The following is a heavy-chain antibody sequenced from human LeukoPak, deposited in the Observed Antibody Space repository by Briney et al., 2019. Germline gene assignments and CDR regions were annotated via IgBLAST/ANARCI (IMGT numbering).Heavy chain of an antibody. CDR2: ISGSADNT. CDR1: GFTFSSYW. Sequence: GGSLRLSCAASGFTFSSYWMSWVRQAPGKGLEWVSAISGSADNTYYVDSVKGRFTISRDNSRNTLYLQMNSLRAEDTAIYYCAKERESYFEFDLWGQGTLVTVSS. J-gene: IGHJ4*02. D-gene: IGHD1-26*01. V-gene: IGHV3-23*01. CDR3: AKERESYFEFDL.